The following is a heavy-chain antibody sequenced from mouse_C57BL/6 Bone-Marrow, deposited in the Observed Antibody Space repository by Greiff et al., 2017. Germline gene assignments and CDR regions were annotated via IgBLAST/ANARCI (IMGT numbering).Heavy chain of an antibody. CDR3: TTSAFLRDY. V-gene: IGHV14-4*01. CDR1: GFNINDDY. J-gene: IGHJ2*01. CDR2: IDPENGDT. D-gene: IGHD1-2*01. Sequence: VQLQQPGAELVRPGASVKLSCTASGFNINDDYMHWVKQRPEQGLEWIGWIDPENGDTEYASKFQGKATITADTSSNTAYLQLSSLTSEDTAFYYCTTSAFLRDYWGQGTTRTVSS.